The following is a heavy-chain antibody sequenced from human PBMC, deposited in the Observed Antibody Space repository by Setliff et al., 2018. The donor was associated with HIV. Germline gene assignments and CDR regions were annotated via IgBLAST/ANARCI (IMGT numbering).Heavy chain of an antibody. V-gene: IGHV5-51*01. D-gene: IGHD3-22*01. CDR3: VRPLISAGDGFDI. Sequence: GESLKISCKGSGYSFISYWIGWVRQMPGKGLEWMGIIYPGDSDTKYSPSFRGQVIISAGKSIDTAYLQWGSLKASDTAIYYCVRPLISAGDGFDIWGQGTKVTVSS. CDR2: IYPGDSDT. CDR1: GYSFISYW. J-gene: IGHJ3*02.